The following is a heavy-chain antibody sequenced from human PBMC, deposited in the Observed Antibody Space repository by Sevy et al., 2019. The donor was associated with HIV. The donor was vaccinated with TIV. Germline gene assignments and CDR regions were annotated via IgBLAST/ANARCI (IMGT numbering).Heavy chain of an antibody. CDR2: IYYSGST. J-gene: IGHJ5*02. CDR1: GGSISSGGYY. D-gene: IGHD3-22*01. V-gene: IGHV4-31*03. Sequence: LSLTCTVSGGSISSGGYYWSWIRQHPGKGLEWIGYIYYSGSTYYNASLKSRVTISVDTSKNQFSLKLSSVTAADTAVYYCASSTTGYYYDSNHWGQGTLVTVSS. CDR3: ASSTTGYYYDSNH.